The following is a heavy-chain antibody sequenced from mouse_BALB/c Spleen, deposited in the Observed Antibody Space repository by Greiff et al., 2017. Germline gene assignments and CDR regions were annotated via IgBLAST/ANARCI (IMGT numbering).Heavy chain of an antibody. J-gene: IGHJ3*01. D-gene: IGHD2-1*01. Sequence: QVQLQQSGAELAKPGASVKMSCKASGYTFTSYWMHWVKQRPGQGLEWIGYINPSTGYTEYNQKFKDKATLTADKSSSTAYMQLSSLTSEDSAVYYCARYGNYEDWFAYWGQGTLVTVSA. CDR2: INPSTGYT. CDR3: ARYGNYEDWFAY. CDR1: GYTFTSYW. V-gene: IGHV1-7*01.